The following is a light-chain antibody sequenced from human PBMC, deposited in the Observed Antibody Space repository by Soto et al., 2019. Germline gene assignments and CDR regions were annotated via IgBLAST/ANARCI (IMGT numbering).Light chain of an antibody. CDR2: GAS. CDR1: QSVNSN. J-gene: IGKJ1*01. V-gene: IGKV3-15*01. CDR3: QQYNEWPRT. Sequence: IVMTQSPATLSVSPGERATLSCRASQSVNSNLAWYQQQPGQAPRLLIYGASPRAAGIPDRFSGSGSGTEFTLTIAGLQSEDFALYYCQQYNEWPRTFGQGTKVEIK.